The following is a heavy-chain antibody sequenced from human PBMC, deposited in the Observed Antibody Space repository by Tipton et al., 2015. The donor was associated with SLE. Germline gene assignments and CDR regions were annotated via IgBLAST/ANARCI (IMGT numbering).Heavy chain of an antibody. V-gene: IGHV4-59*11. CDR3: ARRDFWTGYFDY. J-gene: IGHJ4*02. CDR1: GVSISSHY. CDR2: IYYSGST. D-gene: IGHD3/OR15-3a*01. Sequence: TLSLTCTVSGVSISSHYWSWIRQPPGKGLEWIGYIYYSGSTNYHPSLKGRGTISVDTSKNQFSLKLTSVTAADTAVYYYARRDFWTGYFDYWGQGTLVTVSS.